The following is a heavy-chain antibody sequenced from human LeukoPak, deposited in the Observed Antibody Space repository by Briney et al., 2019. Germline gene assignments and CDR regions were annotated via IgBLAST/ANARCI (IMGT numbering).Heavy chain of an antibody. J-gene: IGHJ6*02. Sequence: SETLSLTCTASGGSISSYYWSWIRQPPGKGLEWIGYIYYSGSTNYNPSLKSRVTISVDTSKNQFSLKLSSVTAADTAVYYCARGIRGYSYYYHYGMDVWGQGTTVTVSS. CDR1: GGSISSYY. CDR3: ARGIRGYSYYYHYGMDV. V-gene: IGHV4-59*08. D-gene: IGHD5-18*01. CDR2: IYYSGST.